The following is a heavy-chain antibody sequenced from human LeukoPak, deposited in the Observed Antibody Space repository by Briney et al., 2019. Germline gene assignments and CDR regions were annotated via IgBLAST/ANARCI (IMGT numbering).Heavy chain of an antibody. V-gene: IGHV1-2*02. J-gene: IGHJ4*02. Sequence: GASVTVSCKASGYTFTGYYMHWVRQAPGQGLEWMGWINPNSGGTNYAQKFQGRVTMTRDTSISTAYMELSRLRSDDTAVYYCARAEDIVLMVYAPFFDYWGQGTLVTVSS. CDR2: INPNSGGT. D-gene: IGHD2-8*01. CDR3: ARAEDIVLMVYAPFFDY. CDR1: GYTFTGYY.